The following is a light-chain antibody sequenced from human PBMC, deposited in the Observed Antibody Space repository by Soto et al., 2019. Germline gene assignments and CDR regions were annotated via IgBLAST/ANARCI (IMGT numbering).Light chain of an antibody. CDR1: SGRSSYI. Sequence: QLVLTQSSSASASLGSSVKLTCTLSSGRSSYIIAWHQQQPGKAPRYLMKLEGSGSYNKGSGVPDRFSGSSSGADRYLTFSTLQFEDEADYYCETWDFNTRVFGGGTKLTVL. J-gene: IGLJ3*02. CDR2: LEGSGSY. CDR3: ETWDFNTRV. V-gene: IGLV4-60*02.